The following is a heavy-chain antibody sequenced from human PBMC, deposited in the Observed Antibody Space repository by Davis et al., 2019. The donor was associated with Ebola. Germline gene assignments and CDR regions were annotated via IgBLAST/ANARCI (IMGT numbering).Heavy chain of an antibody. CDR2: TYYYRSKWYI. Sequence: HSQTLSLTCAISGDTVSGGSGAWNWIRQSPSRGLEWLGRTYYYRSKWYIDYAESVKSRIIINPDTSKNQLSLQLNSVTPEDTAVYYCARGWLRGYLDYWGQGTLITVSS. CDR3: ARGWLRGYLDY. V-gene: IGHV6-1*01. D-gene: IGHD3-3*01. CDR1: GDTVSGGSGA. J-gene: IGHJ4*02.